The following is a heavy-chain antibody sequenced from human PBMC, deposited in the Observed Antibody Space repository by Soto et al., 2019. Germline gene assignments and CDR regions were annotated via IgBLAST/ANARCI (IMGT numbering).Heavy chain of an antibody. Sequence: GGSLRLSCISSGFTFRTYTMNWVRQAPGKGLEWVSGIRGFSPYTFYAESVKGRFTISRDNAKNSLYLQMNSLRAEDTAVYYCARDRGYDAHDYYYNAMDVWGQGPTVTGSS. D-gene: IGHD3-10*01. CDR1: GFTFRTYT. CDR2: IRGFSPYT. CDR3: ARDRGYDAHDYYYNAMDV. V-gene: IGHV3-21*01. J-gene: IGHJ6*02.